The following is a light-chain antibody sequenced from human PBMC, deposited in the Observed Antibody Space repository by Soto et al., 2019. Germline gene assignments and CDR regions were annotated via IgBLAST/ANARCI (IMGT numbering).Light chain of an antibody. CDR2: AAS. J-gene: IGKJ4*01. Sequence: EIVLTQSPGTLSLSPGERATLSCGASQDVGSIYLGWYQQKPGQAPRLIIYAASSRAAGIPDRFSGGGSGTDFTLTINRLEPEDSAVYYCQQYGTWPLTFGGGTKVEIK. CDR3: QQYGTWPLT. V-gene: IGKV3-20*01. CDR1: QDVGSIY.